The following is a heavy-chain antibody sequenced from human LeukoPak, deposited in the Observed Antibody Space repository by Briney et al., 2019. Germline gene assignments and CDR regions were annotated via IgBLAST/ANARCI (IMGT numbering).Heavy chain of an antibody. J-gene: IGHJ3*02. V-gene: IGHV3-33*06. CDR2: VWYDGSNK. D-gene: IGHD5-18*01. Sequence: GGSLRLSCAASGFIFSSYGMHWGRQAPGKGLEWVGVVWYDGSNKYYADSVKGRFTISRDNTKNTLYLQMNSLRAEDTAVYYCAKVISQDTATPPAFDIWGQGTMVTVSS. CDR3: AKVISQDTATPPAFDI. CDR1: GFIFSSYG.